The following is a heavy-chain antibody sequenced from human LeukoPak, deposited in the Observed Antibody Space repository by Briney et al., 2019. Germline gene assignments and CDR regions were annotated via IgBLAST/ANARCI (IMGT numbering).Heavy chain of an antibody. CDR1: GYTFTSYG. V-gene: IGHV1-18*01. D-gene: IGHD6-13*01. CDR2: ISAYNGNT. CDR3: ARGLPIPSRSWYPFDP. J-gene: IGHJ5*02. Sequence: ASVKVSCKASGYTFTSYGISWVRQAPGQGLEWMGWISAYNGNTNYAQNFQDRVTMTTDASTSTVYMELRSLRSDDTAMYYCARGLPIPSRSWYPFDPWGQGTLVTVSS.